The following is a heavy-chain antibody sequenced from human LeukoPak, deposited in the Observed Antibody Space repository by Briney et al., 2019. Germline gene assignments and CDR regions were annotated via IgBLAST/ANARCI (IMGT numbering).Heavy chain of an antibody. V-gene: IGHV4-38-2*02. Sequence: KPSETLSLTCAVSGYSISSGYYWGWIRQPPGKGLEWIGCIYHSGSTYYNPSLKSRVTISVDTSKNQFSLKLSSVTAADTAVYYCARDENYYDPKTFDYWGQGTLVTVSS. D-gene: IGHD3-22*01. CDR1: GYSISSGYY. CDR3: ARDENYYDPKTFDY. CDR2: IYHSGST. J-gene: IGHJ4*02.